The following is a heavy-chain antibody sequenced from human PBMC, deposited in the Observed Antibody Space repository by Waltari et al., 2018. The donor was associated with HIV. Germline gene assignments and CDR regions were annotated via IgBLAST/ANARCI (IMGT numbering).Heavy chain of an antibody. V-gene: IGHV3-48*02. J-gene: IGHJ5*02. D-gene: IGHD3-3*01. CDR2: IGGSRSTI. Sequence: DVQPVASGAGLVRLAGTLCIGSSSPRAAFPPLYSYWVRQAPGEGWDWVSYIGGSRSTIYYGDSVMGRFIISRDNANQSLYLQMNSLRDEDTAIYYCARGEAVWSKYLPLDRWGQGTLVTVSS. CDR1: AAFPPLY. CDR3: ARGEAVWSKYLPLDR.